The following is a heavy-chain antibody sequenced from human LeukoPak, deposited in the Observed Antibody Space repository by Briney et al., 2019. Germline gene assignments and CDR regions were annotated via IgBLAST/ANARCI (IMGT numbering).Heavy chain of an antibody. V-gene: IGHV3-20*04. CDR3: ARGIDSGYDYFDS. J-gene: IGHJ4*02. Sequence: GGSLRLSCAASGLTFDDYGMSWVRQAPGKGLEWVSGINWNSGSRGYADSVKGRFTISRDNAKNSLYLRMNTLRAEDTALYYCARGIDSGYDYFDSWGQGTLVTVSS. CDR2: INWNSGSR. D-gene: IGHD5-12*01. CDR1: GLTFDDYG.